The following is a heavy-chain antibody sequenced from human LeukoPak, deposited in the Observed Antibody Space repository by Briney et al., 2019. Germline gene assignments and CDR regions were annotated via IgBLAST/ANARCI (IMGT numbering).Heavy chain of an antibody. CDR1: GGSFSGYY. D-gene: IGHD6-19*01. CDR2: INHSGST. V-gene: IGHV4-34*01. CDR3: ARGTGLGIAVAHGVDY. Sequence: SETLSLTCAVYGGSFSGYYWSWIRQPPGKGLEWIGEINHSGSTNYNPSLKSRVTISVDTSKNQFSLKLSSVTAADTAVYYCARGTGLGIAVAHGVDYWGQGTLVTVST. J-gene: IGHJ4*02.